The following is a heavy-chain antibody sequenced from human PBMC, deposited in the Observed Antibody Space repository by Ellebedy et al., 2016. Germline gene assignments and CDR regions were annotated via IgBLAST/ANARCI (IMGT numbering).Heavy chain of an antibody. V-gene: IGHV3-23*01. CDR3: AKAYCSGGSCYSPYYYGMDV. D-gene: IGHD2-15*01. J-gene: IGHJ6*02. CDR1: GFTFSSYA. CDR2: ISNSGGST. Sequence: GGSLRLXXAASGFTFSSYAMSWVRQAPGKGLEWVSAISNSGGSTYYAGSVKGRFTISRDNSKNTLYLQMNSLRAEDTAVYYCAKAYCSGGSCYSPYYYGMDVWGQGTTVTVSS.